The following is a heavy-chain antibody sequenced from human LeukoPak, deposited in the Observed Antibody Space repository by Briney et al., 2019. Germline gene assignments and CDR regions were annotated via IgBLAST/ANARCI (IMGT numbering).Heavy chain of an antibody. CDR3: ASGIPSF. CDR1: GFTFSNYW. J-gene: IGHJ1*01. V-gene: IGHV3-74*01. Sequence: PGGSLRLSCAASGFTFSNYWMHWVRQVPGQGLVWVSQINNDGSRTNYADSVKGRFTISRNNAKRTLYLQTNSLRAEDTAVYYCASGIPSFWGQGTLVTVSS. CDR2: INNDGSRT. D-gene: IGHD1-1*01.